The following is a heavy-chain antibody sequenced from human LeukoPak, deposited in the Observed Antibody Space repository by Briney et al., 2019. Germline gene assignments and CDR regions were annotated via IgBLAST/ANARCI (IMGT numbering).Heavy chain of an antibody. CDR2: INHSGST. CDR3: ARGLDYCSSTSMCDY. J-gene: IGHJ4*02. Sequence: PSETLSLTCAVYGGSFSGYYWSWIRQPPGKGLEWIGEINHSGSTNYNPSLKSRVTISVDTSKNQFSLKLSSVTAADTAVYYCARGLDYCSSTSMCDYWGQGTLVTVSS. D-gene: IGHD2-2*01. CDR1: GGSFSGYY. V-gene: IGHV4-34*01.